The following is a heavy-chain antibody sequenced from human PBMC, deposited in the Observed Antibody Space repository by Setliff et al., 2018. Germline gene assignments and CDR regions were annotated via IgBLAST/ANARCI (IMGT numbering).Heavy chain of an antibody. J-gene: IGHJ4*02. V-gene: IGHV3-21*01. D-gene: IGHD3-3*01. Sequence: PGGSLRLSCAASGFTFSSYNMNWVRQAPGKGLEWVSSISGSSTYTYYADSVKGRFTVSRDDAKNSLYLQMNNLRAEDTATYYCARGDTIFGVIINSIGGRYFDYWGQGTLVTVSS. CDR3: ARGDTIFGVIINSIGGRYFDY. CDR2: ISGSSTYT. CDR1: GFTFSSYN.